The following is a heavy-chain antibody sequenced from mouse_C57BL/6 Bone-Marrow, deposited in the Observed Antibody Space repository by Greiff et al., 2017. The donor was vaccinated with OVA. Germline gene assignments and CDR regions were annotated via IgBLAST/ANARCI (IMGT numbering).Heavy chain of an antibody. V-gene: IGHV1-81*01. CDR2: IYPRSDNT. CDR3: ARTLDYYGSSLEYFDV. CDR1: GYTFTSYG. D-gene: IGHD1-1*01. J-gene: IGHJ1*03. Sequence: VQLQQSGAELARPGASVKLSCKASGYTFTSYGISWVKQRTGQGLEWIGEIYPRSDNTYYNEKFKGKATLTADKSSSTAYMELRSLTSEDSAVYFCARTLDYYGSSLEYFDVWGTGTTVTVSS.